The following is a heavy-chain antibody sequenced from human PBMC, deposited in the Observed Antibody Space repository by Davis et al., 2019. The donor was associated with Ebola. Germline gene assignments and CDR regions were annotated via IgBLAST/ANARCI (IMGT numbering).Heavy chain of an antibody. J-gene: IGHJ4*02. CDR3: AKAGTTSSLDY. D-gene: IGHD1-1*01. Sequence: SVKGRFTISRDNSKNTLHLQMNSLRAEDTAVYYCAKAGTTSSLDYWGQGTLVTVSS. V-gene: IGHV3-23*01.